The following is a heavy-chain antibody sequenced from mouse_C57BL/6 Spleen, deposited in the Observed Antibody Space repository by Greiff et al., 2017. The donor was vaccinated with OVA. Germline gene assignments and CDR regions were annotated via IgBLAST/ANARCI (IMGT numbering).Heavy chain of an antibody. CDR2: IFPASGST. CDR3: ASDYYGNNYEYFDF. D-gene: IGHD1-1*01. J-gene: IGHJ1*03. Sequence: VQLQQPGAELMKPGASVKLSCQASGYTFTGYWLEWVQQRPGHGLEWIGEIFPASGSTNYNEKFKGKATFTADTSSNTAYLQLSSLTTADSAIYYCASDYYGNNYEYFDFWGTGTTVTVSS. CDR1: GYTFTGYW. V-gene: IGHV1-9*01.